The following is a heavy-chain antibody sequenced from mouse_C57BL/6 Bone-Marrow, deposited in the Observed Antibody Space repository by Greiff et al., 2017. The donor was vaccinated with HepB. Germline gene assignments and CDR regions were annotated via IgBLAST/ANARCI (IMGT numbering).Heavy chain of an antibody. CDR1: GYTFTDYN. CDR3: ARITTVVAQWYFDV. CDR2: INPNNGGT. J-gene: IGHJ1*03. D-gene: IGHD1-1*01. Sequence: EVKLMESGPELVKPGASVKIPCKASGYTFTDYNMDWVKQSRGKSLEWIGDINPNNGGTIYNQKFKGKATLTVDKSSSTAYMELRSLTSEDTAVYYCARITTVVAQWYFDVWGTGTTVTVSS. V-gene: IGHV1-18*01.